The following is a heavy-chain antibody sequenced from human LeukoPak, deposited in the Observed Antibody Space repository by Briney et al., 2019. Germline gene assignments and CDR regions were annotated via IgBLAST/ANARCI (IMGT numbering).Heavy chain of an antibody. Sequence: PGGSLTLSCAASGFTFSSYNMNWVRQAPGKGLDWVSFISSSGSSITYADSVKGRFTISRDNVKNSLYLQMNSLRAEDTAVYYCARQIGVSIDYWGQGTLVTVSS. V-gene: IGHV3-48*01. D-gene: IGHD5/OR15-5a*01. CDR1: GFTFSSYN. CDR2: ISSSGSSI. CDR3: ARQIGVSIDY. J-gene: IGHJ4*02.